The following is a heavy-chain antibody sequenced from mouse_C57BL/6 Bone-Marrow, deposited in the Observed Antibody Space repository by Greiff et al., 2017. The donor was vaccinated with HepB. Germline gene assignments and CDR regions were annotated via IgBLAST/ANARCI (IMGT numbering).Heavy chain of an antibody. V-gene: IGHV5-6*01. CDR1: GFTFSSYG. CDR2: ISSGGSDT. Sequence: VQLKESGGDLVKPGGSLKLSCAASGFTFSSYGMSWVRQTPDKRLEWVATISSGGSDTYYPDSVKGRFTISRDNAKNTLYLQLSSLKSEDTAMYYCARLGYWYFDVWGTGTTVTVSS. CDR3: ARLGYWYFDV. J-gene: IGHJ1*03.